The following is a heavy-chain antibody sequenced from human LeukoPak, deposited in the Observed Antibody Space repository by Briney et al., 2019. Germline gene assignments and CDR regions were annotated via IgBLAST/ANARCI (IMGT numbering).Heavy chain of an antibody. CDR2: INHSGST. CDR3: ARASHSSGWYVFFYWFDP. V-gene: IGHV4-34*01. Sequence: SETLSLTCAVYGGSFSGYYWSWIRQPPGKGLEWIGEINHSGSTNYNPSLKSRVTISVDTSKNQFSLQLNSVTPEDTAVYYCARASHSSGWYVFFYWFDPWGQGTLVTVSS. D-gene: IGHD6-19*01. J-gene: IGHJ5*02. CDR1: GGSFSGYY.